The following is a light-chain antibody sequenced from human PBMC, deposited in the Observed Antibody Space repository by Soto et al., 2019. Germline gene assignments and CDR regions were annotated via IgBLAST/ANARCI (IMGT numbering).Light chain of an antibody. J-gene: IGLJ3*02. Sequence: QSALTQPPSASGSPGQSVTISCTGTSSDVGGYNYVSWYQQHPGKAPKLMIYEVSKRPSGVPDRFSGSKSGNTASLTVSGLQAEDEADYYCSSYAGSNGWVSGGGTKLTVL. CDR1: SSDVGGYNY. CDR3: SSYAGSNGWV. V-gene: IGLV2-8*01. CDR2: EVS.